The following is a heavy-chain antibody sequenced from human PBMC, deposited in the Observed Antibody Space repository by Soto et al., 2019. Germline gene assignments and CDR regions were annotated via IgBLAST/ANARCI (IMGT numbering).Heavy chain of an antibody. J-gene: IGHJ4*02. CDR2: ISGSGGST. CDR3: AKRQVRRYFDWLLPPLDY. D-gene: IGHD3-9*01. V-gene: IGHV3-23*01. CDR1: VFTFSSYA. Sequence: EVQLLESGGGLVQPGGSLRLSCSASVFTFSSYAMSWVRQAPGQGLEWVPAISGSGGSTYYADSVKGRFTISRDNSKNTLYLQMTSLRAEDTAIYYCAKRQVRRYFDWLLPPLDYWGQGTLVTVSS.